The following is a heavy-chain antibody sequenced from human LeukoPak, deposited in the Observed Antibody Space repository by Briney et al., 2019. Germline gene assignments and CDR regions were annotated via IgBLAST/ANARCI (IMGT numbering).Heavy chain of an antibody. CDR1: GFTVSSNY. J-gene: IGHJ4*02. D-gene: IGHD6-6*01. Sequence: GGSLRLSCAASGFTVSSNYMSWVRQAPGKGLEWVSVIYSGGSTYYADSVEGRFTISRDNSKNTLYLQMNSLRAEDTAVYYCARVGAALDFDYWGQGTLVTVSS. CDR3: ARVGAALDFDY. CDR2: IYSGGST. V-gene: IGHV3-53*01.